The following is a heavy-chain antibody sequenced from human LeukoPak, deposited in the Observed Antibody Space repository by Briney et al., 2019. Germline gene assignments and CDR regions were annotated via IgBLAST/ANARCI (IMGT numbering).Heavy chain of an antibody. D-gene: IGHD3-3*01. CDR1: GGAITNYY. Sequence: SETLSLTCGVSGGAITNYYWNWIRQAPGKGLEWIGRIYTSGSTNYNPSLKSRVTMSVDTSKNQFSLKLSSVAAADTAVYYCARDGFFWFDPWGQGTLVTVSS. CDR3: ARDGFFWFDP. V-gene: IGHV4-4*07. CDR2: IYTSGST. J-gene: IGHJ5*02.